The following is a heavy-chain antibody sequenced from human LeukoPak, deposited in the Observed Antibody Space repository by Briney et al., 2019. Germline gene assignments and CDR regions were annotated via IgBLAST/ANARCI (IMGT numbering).Heavy chain of an antibody. Sequence: SETLSLTCAVYGGSFSGYYWSWIRQPPGKGLEWIGEINHSGSTNYNPSLKSRVTISVDTSKNQFSLKLSSVTAADTAVYYCARGSRITIFGAVIRDAFDIWGQGTMVTVSS. V-gene: IGHV4-34*01. CDR2: INHSGST. D-gene: IGHD3-3*01. CDR3: ARGSRITIFGAVIRDAFDI. CDR1: GGSFSGYY. J-gene: IGHJ3*02.